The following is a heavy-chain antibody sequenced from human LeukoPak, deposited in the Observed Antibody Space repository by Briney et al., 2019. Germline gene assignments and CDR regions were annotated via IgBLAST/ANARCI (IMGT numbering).Heavy chain of an antibody. D-gene: IGHD2-2*01. J-gene: IGHJ4*02. CDR1: GFTFSSYA. V-gene: IGHV3-23*01. CDR2: ISGSGGST. CDR3: AKDGSTDFVVVPAASADY. Sequence: PGGSLRLSCAASGFTFSSYAMSWVRQAPGKGLEWVSAISGSGGSTYYADSVKGRFTISRDNSKNTLYLQMNSLRAEDTAVYYCAKDGSTDFVVVPAASADYWGQGALVTVSS.